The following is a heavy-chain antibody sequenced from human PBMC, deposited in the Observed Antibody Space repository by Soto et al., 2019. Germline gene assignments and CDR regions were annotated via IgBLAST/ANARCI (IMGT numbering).Heavy chain of an antibody. CDR3: ARAQTPTESDH. J-gene: IGHJ4*02. D-gene: IGHD4-4*01. V-gene: IGHV1-18*01. Sequence: QVQLVQSGAEVKKPGASVKVSCKASGYTFTNYGITWVRQAPGQGLEWMGWMNTYNGNTNYAQKVQDRVTMTTDTYTTTAYMALKSLTSDDTAVYFCARAQTPTESDHWGQGTLVTVSS. CDR1: GYTFTNYG. CDR2: MNTYNGNT.